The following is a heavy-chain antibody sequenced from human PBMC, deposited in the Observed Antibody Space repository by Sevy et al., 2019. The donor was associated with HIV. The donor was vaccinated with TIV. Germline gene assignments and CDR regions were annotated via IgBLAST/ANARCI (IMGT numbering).Heavy chain of an antibody. J-gene: IGHJ5*02. Sequence: ASVKVSCKASGYTFSSYGISWVRQAPGQGLEWMGWIGAYNGNIKYSRKFQGRVTMTTDTSTCTVYMERRSLGSVDTAVYYCARCLGGLRPWEYNWFDPWGQGTLVTVSS. D-gene: IGHD1-26*01. CDR2: IGAYNGNI. CDR3: ARCLGGLRPWEYNWFDP. V-gene: IGHV1-18*01. CDR1: GYTFSSYG.